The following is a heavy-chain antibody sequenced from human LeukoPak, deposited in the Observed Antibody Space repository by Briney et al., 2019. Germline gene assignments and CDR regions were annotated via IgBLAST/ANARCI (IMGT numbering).Heavy chain of an antibody. V-gene: IGHV1-18*04. CDR2: INANNGNI. Sequence: ASVNVSCKASGYTFTKYGVSRVRQAPGQGLEWIGWINANNGNINYAQNLQGRVTVTTDTSTSTAYMELRSLRSDDTAVYYCARDIDYNIDYWGQGTLVTVSS. J-gene: IGHJ4*02. CDR3: ARDIDYNIDY. D-gene: IGHD3-9*01. CDR1: GYTFTKYG.